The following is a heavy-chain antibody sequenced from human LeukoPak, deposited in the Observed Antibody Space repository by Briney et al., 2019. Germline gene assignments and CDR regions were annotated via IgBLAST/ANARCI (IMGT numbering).Heavy chain of an antibody. CDR1: GYTFTGYY. J-gene: IGHJ5*02. CDR3: ARDASKKEVNWFDP. V-gene: IGHV1-2*02. CDR2: SNPNSGGT. Sequence: ASVKVSCKASGYTFTGYYMHWVRQAPGQGLEWMGWSNPNSGGTNCAQKFQGRVTMTRDTSISTAYMELSRLRSDDTAVYYCARDASKKEVNWFDPWGQGTLVTVSS. D-gene: IGHD2-2*01.